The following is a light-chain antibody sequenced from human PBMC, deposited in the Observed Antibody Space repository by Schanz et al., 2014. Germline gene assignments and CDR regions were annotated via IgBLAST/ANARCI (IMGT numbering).Light chain of an antibody. CDR3: QQYNNWPPYT. CDR1: QIVSND. J-gene: IGKJ2*01. CDR2: AAS. Sequence: EVVLTQSPATLSLSPGERATLSCRASQIVSNDFAWYQQKPGQAPRLLIFAASSRATGIPDRFSGSGSGTDFTLTISSLQSEDFAVYYCQQYNNWPPYTFGQGTKLEIK. V-gene: IGKV3D-15*01.